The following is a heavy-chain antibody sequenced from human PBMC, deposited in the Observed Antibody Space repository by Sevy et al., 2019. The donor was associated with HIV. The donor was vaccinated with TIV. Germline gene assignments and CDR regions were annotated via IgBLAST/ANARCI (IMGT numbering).Heavy chain of an antibody. CDR1: GLTFSSYA. Sequence: GGSLRLSCAASGLTFSSYAMSWVRQAPGKGLEWVSGISGGGGSTYYADYAKGRFTISRDNSKNTLYLQMNSLRAEDTAVYHCAKGTGYDPRDAFDVWGQGTMVTASS. CDR3: AKGTGYDPRDAFDV. CDR2: ISGGGGST. V-gene: IGHV3-23*01. D-gene: IGHD5-12*01. J-gene: IGHJ3*01.